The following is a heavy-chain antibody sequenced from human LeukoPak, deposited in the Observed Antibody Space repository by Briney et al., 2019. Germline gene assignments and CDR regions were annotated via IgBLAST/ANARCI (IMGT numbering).Heavy chain of an antibody. D-gene: IGHD2/OR15-2a*01. CDR2: IKYDGSEK. CDR1: GVSFSGHW. V-gene: IGHV3-7*05. CDR3: ARRNWFDP. J-gene: IGHJ5*02. Sequence: GGSLRLSCPGSGVSFSGHWMHWGRQAPGKGLDCVATIKYDGSEKYYVDSVKGRFTISRDDAKNSLYLQMDSLRAEDTAVYYCARRNWFDPWGQGTLVIVSS.